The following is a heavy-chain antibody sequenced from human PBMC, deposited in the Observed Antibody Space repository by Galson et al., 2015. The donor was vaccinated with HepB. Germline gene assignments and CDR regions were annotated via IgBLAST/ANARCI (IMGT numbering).Heavy chain of an antibody. D-gene: IGHD2-15*01. Sequence: SVKVSCKASGYTFISYGVIWVRQAPGQGLEWMGWISTYNGNTKYAQKFQGRVTMTTDTSTSTAYMDLGSLRSDDTAVYYCVRDAGRYCSGASCYPGYDYWGQGTLVTVSS. CDR2: ISTYNGNT. V-gene: IGHV1-18*01. CDR1: GYTFISYG. J-gene: IGHJ4*02. CDR3: VRDAGRYCSGASCYPGYDY.